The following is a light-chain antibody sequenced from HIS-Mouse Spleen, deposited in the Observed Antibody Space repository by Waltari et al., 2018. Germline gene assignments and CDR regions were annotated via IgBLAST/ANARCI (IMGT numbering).Light chain of an antibody. CDR2: EGS. J-gene: IGLJ3*02. CDR1: SSDVGSYNL. V-gene: IGLV2-23*01. CDR3: CSYAGSSTWV. Sequence: QSALTQPASVSGSPGQSITLSCTGTSSDVGSYNLVSWYQQHPGKAPKLMIYEGSTRPSGVSNRCPGSKSGNTASLTISGLQAEDEADYYCCSYAGSSTWVFGGGTKLTVL.